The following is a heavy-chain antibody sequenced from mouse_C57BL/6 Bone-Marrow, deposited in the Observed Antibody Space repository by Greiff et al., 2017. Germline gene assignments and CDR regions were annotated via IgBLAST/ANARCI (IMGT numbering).Heavy chain of an antibody. Sequence: VQRVESGPGLVAPSQSLSITCTVSGFSLTSYGVSWVRQPPGKGLEWLGVIWGDGSTNYNSALIYSLSISKDNSKSQVFLKLNSLQTDDTPTYYCAKLDYDYAIDYWGQGTTLTVSS. CDR1: GFSLTSYG. V-gene: IGHV2-3*01. D-gene: IGHD2-4*01. CDR2: IWGDGST. J-gene: IGHJ2*01. CDR3: AKLDYDYAIDY.